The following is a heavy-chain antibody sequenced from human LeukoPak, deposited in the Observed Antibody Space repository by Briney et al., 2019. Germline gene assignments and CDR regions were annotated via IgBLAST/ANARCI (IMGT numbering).Heavy chain of an antibody. CDR2: IKTQVYGGTT. J-gene: IGHJ4*02. CDR1: GFAFGDFA. D-gene: IGHD1-1*01. Sequence: GGSLRLSCTASGFAFGDFAMNWVRPAPGKGLEWVGFIKTQVYGGTTEYAASVKGRFTISRDDSKAIAYLQMNSLKTEDTAVYYCTRDHRDDWNPGYYFDYWGQGTLVTASS. V-gene: IGHV3-49*04. CDR3: TRDHRDDWNPGYYFDY.